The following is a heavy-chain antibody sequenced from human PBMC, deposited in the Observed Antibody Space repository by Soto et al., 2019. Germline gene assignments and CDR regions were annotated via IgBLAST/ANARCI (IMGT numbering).Heavy chain of an antibody. CDR1: GGSISSSSW. Sequence: QVQLQESGPGLVKPSGTLSLTCAVSGGSISSSSWWTWVRQIPGKGLEWIGEILESGATNYNPSLKSRLTMSVDKSKTPFPLSLSSLSAPDTAVYFCTTSHAGELNNWGQGTLVTVPS. D-gene: IGHD1-7*01. J-gene: IGHJ4*02. V-gene: IGHV4-4*02. CDR2: ILESGAT. CDR3: TTSHAGELNN.